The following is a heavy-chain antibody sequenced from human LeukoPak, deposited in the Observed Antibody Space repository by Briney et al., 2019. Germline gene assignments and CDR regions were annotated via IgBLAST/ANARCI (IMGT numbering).Heavy chain of an antibody. D-gene: IGHD6-13*01. J-gene: IGHJ4*02. CDR3: ARSYSSSLDY. CDR1: GGSISSGGYY. V-gene: IGHV4-30-2*01. Sequence: SQTLSLTCTVSGGSISSGGYYWSWIRQPPGKGLEWIGYIYHSGSTYYNPFLKSRVTISVDRSKNQFSLKLSSVTAADTAVYYCARSYSSSLDYWGQGTLVTVSS. CDR2: IYHSGST.